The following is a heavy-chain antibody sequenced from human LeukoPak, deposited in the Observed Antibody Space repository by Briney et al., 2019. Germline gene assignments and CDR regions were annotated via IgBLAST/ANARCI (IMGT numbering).Heavy chain of an antibody. CDR2: IDHSGRT. V-gene: IGHV4-34*01. Sequence: SESLSLTCTVSGGSISSYYWSWIRQPPGKGLEWIGEIDHSGRTNSNASLKSRVTISVDMSKNQFSLRLSSVTAADTAVYYCARKSIVAAGRKPYDFWDQGTLVTVSP. CDR3: ARKSIVAAGRKPYDF. CDR1: GGSISSYY. J-gene: IGHJ4*02. D-gene: IGHD6-13*01.